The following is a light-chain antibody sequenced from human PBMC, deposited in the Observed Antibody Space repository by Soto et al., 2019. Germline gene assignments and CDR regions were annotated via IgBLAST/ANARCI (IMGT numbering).Light chain of an antibody. Sequence: EIALTQSPDPLSVSPGETASLSCRASQSAGNFLAWYQQKPGQAPRLLIYGASNRATGIPDRFSGSGSGTDFTLTISRLEPEDFAVYYCQQYGSSGTFGQGTKVDI. CDR3: QQYGSSGT. V-gene: IGKV3-20*01. CDR1: QSAGNF. J-gene: IGKJ1*01. CDR2: GAS.